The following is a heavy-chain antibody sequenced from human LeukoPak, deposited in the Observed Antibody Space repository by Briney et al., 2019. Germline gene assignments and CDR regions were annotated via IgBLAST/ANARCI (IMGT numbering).Heavy chain of an antibody. CDR1: GGSFRDYY. J-gene: IGHJ4*02. D-gene: IGHD3-22*01. V-gene: IGHV4-34*01. CDR3: ARSYYYDGFDYSLGF. Sequence: SETLSLTCAVYGGSFRDYYWSWVRQSPGKGLEWIGEINHSGTSRYNLSLKNRLTISIDTSKNQFSLKLRSATAADTARYYCARSYYYDGFDYSLGFWGQGTLVTVSS. CDR2: INHSGTS.